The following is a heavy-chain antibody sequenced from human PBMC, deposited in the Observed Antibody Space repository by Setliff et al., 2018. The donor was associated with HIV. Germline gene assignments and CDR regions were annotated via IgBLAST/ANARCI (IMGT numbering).Heavy chain of an antibody. J-gene: IGHJ3*02. CDR3: ARSDCSSVRCYLGHAFEI. CDR1: GGTFSDYT. V-gene: IGHV1-69*02. D-gene: IGHD2-15*01. Sequence: SVKVSCKASGGTFSDYTVNWVRQAPGQGPEWMGRIIPIIGIENYAQKFQGRVTITADKSTSTAYMELNSLRSDDTAIYYCARSDCSSVRCYLGHAFEIWGQGTMVTVSS. CDR2: IIPIIGIE.